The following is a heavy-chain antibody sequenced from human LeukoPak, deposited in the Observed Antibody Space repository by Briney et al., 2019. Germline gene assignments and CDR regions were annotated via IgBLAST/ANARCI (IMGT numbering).Heavy chain of an antibody. V-gene: IGHV3-21*01. Sequence: GGSPRLSCAASGFTFSSYSMNWVRQAPGKGLEWVSSISGSSSYIYYADSVKGRFTISRDNAKNSLYLQMNSLRGEDTALYYCARDLAPYCSGGRCSTFDYWGQGTLVTVSS. CDR3: ARDLAPYCSGGRCSTFDY. CDR1: GFTFSSYS. D-gene: IGHD2-15*01. J-gene: IGHJ4*02. CDR2: ISGSSSYI.